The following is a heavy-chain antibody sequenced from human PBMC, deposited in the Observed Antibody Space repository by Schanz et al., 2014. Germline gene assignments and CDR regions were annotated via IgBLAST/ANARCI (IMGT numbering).Heavy chain of an antibody. J-gene: IGHJ4*02. Sequence: QVQLVESGGGVVQPGRSLRLSCAASGFTFSSYGMHWVRQAPGKGLEWVAVIWSDGTNEYYADSVKGRFTISGDSSKNTVYIQMNSLRAEDTAVYYCARGGPAYYFDDWGQGTLVTVSS. CDR3: ARGGPAYYFDD. CDR2: IWSDGTNE. V-gene: IGHV3-33*01. CDR1: GFTFSSYG.